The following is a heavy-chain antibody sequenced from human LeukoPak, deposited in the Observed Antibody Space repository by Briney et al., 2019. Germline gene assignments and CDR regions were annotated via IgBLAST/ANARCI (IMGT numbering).Heavy chain of an antibody. CDR1: GGSISSGDYY. D-gene: IGHD1-26*01. CDR3: ARVPAIVGATDDAFDI. Sequence: SETLSLTCTVSGGSISSGDYYWSWIRQPPGKGLEWIGYIYHSGSTYYNSSLKSRVTISVDRSKNQFSLKLSSVTAADTAVYYCARVPAIVGATDDAFDIWGQGTMVTVSS. J-gene: IGHJ3*02. V-gene: IGHV4-30-4*01. CDR2: IYHSGST.